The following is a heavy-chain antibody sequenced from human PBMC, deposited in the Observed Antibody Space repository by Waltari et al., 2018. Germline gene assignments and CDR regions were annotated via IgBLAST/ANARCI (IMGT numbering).Heavy chain of an antibody. CDR1: GGTFRSYA. D-gene: IGHD6-19*01. V-gene: IGHV1-69*04. J-gene: IGHJ4*02. CDR3: ALRIAVAGPFDY. CDR2: IIPILGIA. Sequence: QVQLVQSGAEVKKPGSSVKVSCKASGGTFRSYAISWVRQAPGQGLEWMGGIIPILGIANYAQKFQGRVTITADESTSTAYMELSSLRSEDTAVYYCALRIAVAGPFDYWGQGTLVTVSS.